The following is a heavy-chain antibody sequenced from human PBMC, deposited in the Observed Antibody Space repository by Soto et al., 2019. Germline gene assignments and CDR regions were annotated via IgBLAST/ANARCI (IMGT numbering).Heavy chain of an antibody. CDR1: GFTFSSYA. CDR2: ISGSGGST. V-gene: IGHV3-23*01. Sequence: EVKLLESGGGLVQPGGSLRLSCAASGFTFSSYAMSWVRQAPGKGLEWVSAISGSGGSTYYADSVKGRFTISRDNSKNTLYLQINSLRAEDTAVYYCAKAPELGWSIQYYYYYMDVWGKGTTVTVSS. CDR3: AKAPELGWSIQYYYYYMDV. J-gene: IGHJ6*03. D-gene: IGHD2-15*01.